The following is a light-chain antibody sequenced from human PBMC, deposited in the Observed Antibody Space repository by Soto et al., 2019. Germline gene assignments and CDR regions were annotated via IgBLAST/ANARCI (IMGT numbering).Light chain of an antibody. V-gene: IGKV3-20*01. CDR3: QQYGSSSRT. CDR1: QSVSSSY. CDR2: GAS. Sequence: LVLTQSPGTLSLSPGERAILSFMASQSVSSSYLAWYQQKPGQAPRLLIYGASSRATGIPDRFSGSGSGTDFTLTISRLEPEDFAVSYCQQYGSSSRTFGQGTKVDI. J-gene: IGKJ1*01.